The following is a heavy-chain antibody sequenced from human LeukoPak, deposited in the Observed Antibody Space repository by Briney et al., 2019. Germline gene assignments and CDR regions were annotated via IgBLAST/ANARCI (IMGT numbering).Heavy chain of an antibody. CDR2: ISDSGGLT. D-gene: IGHD1-26*01. CDR1: GFTFSNYA. CDR3: AKGKVQQWGVPEY. V-gene: IGHV3-23*01. Sequence: GGSFRLSSAAYGFTFSNYAMSWVRQAPGKGLEWVADISDSGGLTHYADSVKGRFTISRDNSNNTLYLQVNSLRAEDTAVYYCAKGKVQQWGVPEYWGQGTLLTVSS. J-gene: IGHJ4*02.